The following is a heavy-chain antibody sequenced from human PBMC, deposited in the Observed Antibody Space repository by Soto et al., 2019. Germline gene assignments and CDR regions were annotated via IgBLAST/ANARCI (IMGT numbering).Heavy chain of an antibody. CDR1: GGSSSSGGYY. Sequence: SETLSLTCTVSGGSSSSGGYYWRWILHHPGKGLEWIGYIYYSGSTYYNPSLKSRVTISVDTSENQFSMKLSSVTAADTAGYYCARDQYRYPSSLGHHSAFDIRGKGTMVT. D-gene: IGHD2-2*02. CDR2: IYYSGST. CDR3: ARDQYRYPSSLGHHSAFDI. J-gene: IGHJ3*02. V-gene: IGHV4-31*03.